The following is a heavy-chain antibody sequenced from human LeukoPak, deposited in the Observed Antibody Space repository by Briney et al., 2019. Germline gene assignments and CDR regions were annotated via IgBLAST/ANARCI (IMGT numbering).Heavy chain of an antibody. D-gene: IGHD3-22*01. CDR2: ISSSSSYI. J-gene: IGHJ3*02. CDR1: GFTFSSYS. Sequence: GGSLRLSCAASGFTFSSYSMNWVRQAPGKGLELVSSISSSSSYIYYADSVKGRFTISRDNAKNSLYLQMNSLRAEDTAVYYCARDLYYDSSGYFATPIFAFDIWGQGTMVTVSS. CDR3: ARDLYYDSSGYFATPIFAFDI. V-gene: IGHV3-21*01.